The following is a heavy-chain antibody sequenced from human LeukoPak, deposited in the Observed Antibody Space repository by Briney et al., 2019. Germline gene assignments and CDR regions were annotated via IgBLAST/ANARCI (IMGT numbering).Heavy chain of an antibody. CDR1: GFTFSSYG. J-gene: IGHJ6*03. V-gene: IGHV3-30*03. CDR2: ISYDGSNK. D-gene: IGHD2-15*01. Sequence: GGSLRLSCAASGFTFSSYGMHWVRQAPGKGLEWVAVISYDGSNKYYADSVKGRFTISRDNSKNTLYLQMNSLRAEDTAVYYCARDGGDIVVVVAATHYYMDVWGKGTTVTVSS. CDR3: ARDGGDIVVVVAATHYYMDV.